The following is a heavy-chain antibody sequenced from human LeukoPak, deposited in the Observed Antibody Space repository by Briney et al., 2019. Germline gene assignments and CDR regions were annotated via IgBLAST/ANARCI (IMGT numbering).Heavy chain of an antibody. Sequence: GESLKISCKGSGYSFTSYWIGWVRQMPGKGLEWMGIIYPGDSDTRYSPSFQGQVTISADKSISTAYLQWSSLRASDTAMYYCARQTRDGSGSRGYSFDFWGQGALVTVSS. CDR2: IYPGDSDT. J-gene: IGHJ4*02. CDR3: ARQTRDGSGSRGYSFDF. D-gene: IGHD3-10*01. CDR1: GYSFTSYW. V-gene: IGHV5-51*01.